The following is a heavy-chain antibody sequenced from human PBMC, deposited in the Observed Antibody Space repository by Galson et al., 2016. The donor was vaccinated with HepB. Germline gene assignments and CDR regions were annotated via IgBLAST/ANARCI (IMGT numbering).Heavy chain of an antibody. D-gene: IGHD7-27*01. CDR3: AHRRVTGDFDY. CDR2: IYWDDDK. J-gene: IGHJ4*02. V-gene: IGHV2-5*02. CDR1: GFSLTTSGVG. Sequence: PALVKPTQTLTLTCAFSGFSLTTSGVGVGWIRQPPGKALEWLALIYWDDDKRYSPSLKSRLTITKDTSKNQVVLAMTNMNSVDTATYYCAHRRVTGDFDYWGPGTLVTVSS.